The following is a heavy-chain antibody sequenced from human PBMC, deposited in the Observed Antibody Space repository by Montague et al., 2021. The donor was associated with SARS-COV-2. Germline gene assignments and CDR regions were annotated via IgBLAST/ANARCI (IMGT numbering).Heavy chain of an antibody. J-gene: IGHJ4*02. Sequence: SETLSLTCSVSGASMRSYYWTWVRQSPEKGLQWLGYTYYSGSTXXXPSXXXRLTMTVDTSKNQFTLRLMSVTAADSAVYYCARVEGVIGGINHFDYWGQGSLVTVSS. D-gene: IGHD2-21*01. CDR1: GASMRSYY. V-gene: IGHV4-59*13. CDR3: ARVEGVIGGINHFDY. CDR2: TYYSGST.